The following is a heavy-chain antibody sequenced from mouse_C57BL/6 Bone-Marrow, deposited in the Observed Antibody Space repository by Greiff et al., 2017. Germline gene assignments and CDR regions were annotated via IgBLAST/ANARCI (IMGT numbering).Heavy chain of an antibody. Sequence: VQLQQPGAELVKPGASVTLSCKASGYTFTSYWMHWVKQRPGQGLEWIGMIHPNSGSTNYNEKFKSKATLTVDKSSSTAYMQHSSLTSEDSAVYYCARSEDYYGSSYNAMDYWGQGTSVTVSS. D-gene: IGHD1-1*01. CDR3: ARSEDYYGSSYNAMDY. CDR2: IHPNSGST. CDR1: GYTFTSYW. V-gene: IGHV1-64*01. J-gene: IGHJ4*01.